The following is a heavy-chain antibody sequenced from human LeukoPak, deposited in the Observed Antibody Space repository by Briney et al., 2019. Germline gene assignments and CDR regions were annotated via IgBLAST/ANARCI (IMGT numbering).Heavy chain of an antibody. V-gene: IGHV1-69*04. J-gene: IGHJ4*02. D-gene: IGHD3-3*01. CDR1: GGTFSSYA. Sequence: GASVKVSCKASGGTFSSYACGWVRQAPGQGLEWMGRIIPILGIENNEQKFQDRVTITADKSSSTAYMELSRLRFEDTAVYYCATFSVWLVDGGQGTLVTVSS. CDR3: ATFSVWLVD. CDR2: IIPILGIE.